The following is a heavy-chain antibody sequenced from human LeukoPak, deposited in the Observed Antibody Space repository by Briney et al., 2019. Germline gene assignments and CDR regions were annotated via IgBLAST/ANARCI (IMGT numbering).Heavy chain of an antibody. Sequence: GRSLRLSCAASGFTFSSYGMHWVRQAPGKGLEWVAVISYDGSNKYYADSVKGRFTISRDNSKNTLYLQMDSLRAEDTAVYYCAKDRGYSYGLGYYYYGMDVWGQGTTVTVSS. CDR3: AKDRGYSYGLGYYYYGMDV. D-gene: IGHD5-18*01. CDR1: GFTFSSYG. V-gene: IGHV3-30*18. J-gene: IGHJ6*02. CDR2: ISYDGSNK.